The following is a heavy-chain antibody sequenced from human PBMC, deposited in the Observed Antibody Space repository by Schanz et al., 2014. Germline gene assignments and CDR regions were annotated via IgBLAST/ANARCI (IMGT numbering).Heavy chain of an antibody. CDR2: ITGSGSKT. V-gene: IGHV3-23*04. J-gene: IGHJ4*02. Sequence: EVQLVESGGGLVQPGGSLRVSCAASGFVFRTFAMYWVRQAPGKGLEWVSAITGSGSKTYYADSVKGRFIISRDNSKNNSKNTLYVQMNSLRAEDTAVYYCMAMGRNTSHYFDHWGQGTLVAVSS. D-gene: IGHD1-1*01. CDR3: MAMGRNTSHYFDH. CDR1: GFVFRTFA.